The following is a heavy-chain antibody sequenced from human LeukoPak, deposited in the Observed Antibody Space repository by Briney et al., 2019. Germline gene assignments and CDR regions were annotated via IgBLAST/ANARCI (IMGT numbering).Heavy chain of an antibody. J-gene: IGHJ4*02. V-gene: IGHV4-30-4*08. Sequence: PSETLSLTCTVSGGSISSGDYYWSWIRQPPGKGLEWIGYIYYSGSTYYNPSLKSRVTISVDTSKNQFSLKLSSVTAADTAVYYCARAGFWSGYHYFDYWGQGTLVTVSS. CDR2: IYYSGST. CDR3: ARAGFWSGYHYFDY. D-gene: IGHD3-3*01. CDR1: GGSISSGDYY.